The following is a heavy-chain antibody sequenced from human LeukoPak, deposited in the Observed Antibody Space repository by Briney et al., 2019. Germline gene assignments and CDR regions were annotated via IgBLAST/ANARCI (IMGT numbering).Heavy chain of an antibody. CDR3: ARIDSGANDDAFDI. J-gene: IGHJ3*02. CDR2: ISGSGDNT. Sequence: GGSLRLSCAASGFTFSSYAMSWARQAPGKGLEWVSGISGSGDNTYYADSVKGRFTISRDNAKNSLYLQMNSLRAEDTAVYYCARIDSGANDDAFDIWGQGTMVTVSS. D-gene: IGHD1-26*01. V-gene: IGHV3-23*01. CDR1: GFTFSSYA.